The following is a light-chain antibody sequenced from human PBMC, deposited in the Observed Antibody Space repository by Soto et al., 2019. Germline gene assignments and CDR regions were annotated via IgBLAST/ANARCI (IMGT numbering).Light chain of an antibody. CDR1: QSINSW. Sequence: DIQMTQSPSTLSASVGDRVTITFRASQSINSWLAWYQQKPGRAPKLLIYKASSLESGVPSRCSGSGSGTDISLTISSLQTDEFATYYWQQYTSYSTFGRGTKVEIK. CDR3: QQYTSYST. J-gene: IGKJ1*01. V-gene: IGKV1-5*03. CDR2: KAS.